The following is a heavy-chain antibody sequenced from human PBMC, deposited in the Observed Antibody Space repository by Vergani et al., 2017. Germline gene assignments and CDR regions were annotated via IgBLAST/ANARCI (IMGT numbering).Heavy chain of an antibody. V-gene: IGHV3-23*01. Sequence: EVQLLESGGGLVQPGGSLRLSCAASGFTFSSYAMSWVRQAPGKGLEWVSAISGSGGSTYYADSVKGRFTISRDTSKNTLYLQMNSLRAEDTAVYYCAKDGNGIAAAGTIFSFDPWGQGTLVTVSS. D-gene: IGHD6-13*01. CDR1: GFTFSSYA. J-gene: IGHJ5*02. CDR3: AKDGNGIAAAGTIFSFDP. CDR2: ISGSGGST.